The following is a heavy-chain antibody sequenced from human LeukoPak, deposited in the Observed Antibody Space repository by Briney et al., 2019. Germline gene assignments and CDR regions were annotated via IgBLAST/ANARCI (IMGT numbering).Heavy chain of an antibody. CDR1: GGSISSSY. CDR2: IYHSGGT. D-gene: IGHD3-22*01. V-gene: IGHV4-59*01. Sequence: PSDTLSLTCTVSGGSISSSYWCWIRQSPGKGLEWIGYIYHSGGTNYNPSLKSRVTISVDTSKNQFSLKLRSVTAADTAVYYCAREDSGGYYDYWGQGTLVTVSS. CDR3: AREDSGGYYDY. J-gene: IGHJ4*02.